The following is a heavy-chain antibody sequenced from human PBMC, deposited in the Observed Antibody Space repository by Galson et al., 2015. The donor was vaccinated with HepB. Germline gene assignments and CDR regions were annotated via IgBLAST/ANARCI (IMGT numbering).Heavy chain of an antibody. CDR1: GFTFSDYS. D-gene: IGHD3-10*01. CDR3: ATGGILWFGELLGAFDI. J-gene: IGHJ3*02. V-gene: IGHV3-11*06. Sequence: SLRLSCAASGFTFSDYSMSWIRQAPGKGLEWVSYINSSSSYTIYADSLQGRFTISRDNAKNSLYLQMNSLGAEDKAVYYCATGGILWFGELLGAFDIWGQGTMVTVSS. CDR2: INSSSSYT.